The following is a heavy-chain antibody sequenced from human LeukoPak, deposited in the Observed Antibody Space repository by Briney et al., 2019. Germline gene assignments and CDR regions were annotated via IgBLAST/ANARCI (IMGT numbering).Heavy chain of an antibody. CDR2: ISYDGSNK. Sequence: GGSLRLSCAASGFTFSSYAMHWVRQAPGKGLEWVAVISYDGSNKYYADSVKGRFTISRDNSKNTLYQQMNSLRAEDTAVYYCASPAYSSSWYYFDYWGQGTLVTVSS. J-gene: IGHJ4*02. V-gene: IGHV3-30*01. CDR3: ASPAYSSSWYYFDY. D-gene: IGHD6-13*01. CDR1: GFTFSSYA.